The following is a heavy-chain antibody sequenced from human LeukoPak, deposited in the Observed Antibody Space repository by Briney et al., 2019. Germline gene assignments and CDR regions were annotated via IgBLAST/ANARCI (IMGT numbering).Heavy chain of an antibody. CDR2: ISGSGGST. CDR1: GFTFSSYA. V-gene: IGHV3-23*01. D-gene: IGHD3-10*01. CDR3: AKDLTLWFGEEPFGP. Sequence: PEGSLRLSCAASGFTFSSYAMSWVRQAPGKGLEWVSAISGSGGSTYYADSVKGRFTISRDNSKNTLYLQMNSLRAEDTAVYYCAKDLTLWFGEEPFGPWGQGTLVTVSS. J-gene: IGHJ5*02.